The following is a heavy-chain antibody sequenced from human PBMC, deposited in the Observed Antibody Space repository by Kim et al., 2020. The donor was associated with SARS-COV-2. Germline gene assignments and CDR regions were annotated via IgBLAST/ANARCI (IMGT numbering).Heavy chain of an antibody. V-gene: IGHV3-74*01. J-gene: IGHJ5*02. CDR3: ARGTFQQGFDP. Sequence: GGSLRLSCEASGFTFNNYWMNWVRQGPGKGLVWVSRIKGDGSDTHYADSVKGRFTISRDNAKNTLHLQLNSLGVEDTAIYFCARGTFQQGFDPWGQGTLDTVSS. D-gene: IGHD6-13*01. CDR1: GFTFNNYW. CDR2: IKGDGSDT.